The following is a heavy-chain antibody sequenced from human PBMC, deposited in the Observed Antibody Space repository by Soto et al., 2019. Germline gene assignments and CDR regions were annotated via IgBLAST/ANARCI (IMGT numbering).Heavy chain of an antibody. Sequence: QVQLVESGGGVVQPGRSLRLSCAASGFTFSNSGMHWVRQAPGKGLEWVAVISFDGNTQFYADSVKGRVSISRDNSKNTLYLDMNSLRADDAAVYYCTGQSASGHWGQGTLVTVSS. CDR3: TGQSASGH. J-gene: IGHJ4*02. CDR1: GFTFSNSG. D-gene: IGHD2-8*02. V-gene: IGHV3-30*03. CDR2: ISFDGNTQ.